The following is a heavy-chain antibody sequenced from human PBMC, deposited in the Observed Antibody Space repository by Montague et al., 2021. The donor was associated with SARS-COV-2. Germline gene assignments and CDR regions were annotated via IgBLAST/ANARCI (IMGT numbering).Heavy chain of an antibody. V-gene: IGHV4-39*01. Sequence: SETLSLTCSFSGGSISTGSYYWGWIRQPPRKGLEWIGSIYYSGDTYYNPSLKSRVTISVDTSKNQFSLRLSSVTAADTAVYYSVRGGDYTDYGRVDYWGQGTLVIVSS. D-gene: IGHD4-11*01. CDR3: VRGGDYTDYGRVDY. J-gene: IGHJ4*02. CDR1: GGSISTGSYY. CDR2: IYYSGDT.